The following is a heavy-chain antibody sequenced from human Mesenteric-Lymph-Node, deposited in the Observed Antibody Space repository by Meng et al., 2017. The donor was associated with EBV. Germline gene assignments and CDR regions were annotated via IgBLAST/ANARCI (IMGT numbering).Heavy chain of an antibody. CDR2: IYHSGST. CDR3: ARGGSYGARSFDY. J-gene: IGHJ4*02. D-gene: IGHD5-18*01. CDR1: GGSISSGDYS. V-gene: IGHV4-30-2*01. Sequence: QVQRQEPGSGLVKPSQTLSLTGAVSGGSISSGDYSWSWIRQPPGKGLEWIGYIYHSGSTYYNPSLKSRVTISVDRSKNQFSLKLSSVTAADTAVYYCARGGSYGARSFDYWGQGTLVTVSS.